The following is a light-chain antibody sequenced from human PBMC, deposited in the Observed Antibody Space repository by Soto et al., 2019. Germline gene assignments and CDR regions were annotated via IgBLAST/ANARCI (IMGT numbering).Light chain of an antibody. J-gene: IGLJ2*01. CDR3: QVWDSSRDIVV. CDR1: NIGSKS. CDR2: DDN. V-gene: IGLV3-21*02. Sequence: SYELTQPPSVSVAPGQTARITCGGNNIGSKSVHWYQQKPGQAPVLVVYDDNDRPSGIPERFSGSNSGSTATLTISRGEAGDKADYYCQVWDSSRDIVVFGGGTKLTVL.